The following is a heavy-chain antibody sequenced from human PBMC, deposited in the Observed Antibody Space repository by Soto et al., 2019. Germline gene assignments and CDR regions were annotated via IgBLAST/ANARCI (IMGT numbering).Heavy chain of an antibody. D-gene: IGHD2-15*01. J-gene: IGHJ6*02. CDR3: ARGADCSGGTRYSYYYGMDV. CDR2: IQQDGSEK. CDR1: GFTFSRFW. Sequence: GGSLRLSCEASGFTFSRFWMIWVRQAPGKGLEWVANIQQDGSEKYYVDSVKGRFTISRDNTKNSLYLQMDSLRAEDTAVYYCARGADCSGGTRYSYYYGMDVWGQGTTVTVSS. V-gene: IGHV3-7*01.